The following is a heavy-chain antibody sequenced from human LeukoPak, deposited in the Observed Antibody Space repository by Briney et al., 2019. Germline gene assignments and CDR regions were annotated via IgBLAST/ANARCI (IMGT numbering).Heavy chain of an antibody. Sequence: GGSLRLSCAVSGFTFSRYEMHWVRQAPGKGVEWISYISPSGNTVYYADSVKGRFTISRDNAKNSLYLQMNSLRAEDTAVYYCAALWVATAGVDPWGQGTLVTVSS. CDR1: GFTFSRYE. CDR2: ISPSGNTV. D-gene: IGHD5-12*01. CDR3: AALWVATAGVDP. V-gene: IGHV3-48*03. J-gene: IGHJ5*02.